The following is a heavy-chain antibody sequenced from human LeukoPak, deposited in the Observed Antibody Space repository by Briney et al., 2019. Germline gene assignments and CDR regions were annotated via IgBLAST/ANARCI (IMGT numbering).Heavy chain of an antibody. D-gene: IGHD6-19*01. CDR3: ARQGSSGWYIGAFDI. CDR2: IYYSGTT. V-gene: IGHV4-59*08. J-gene: IGHJ3*02. CDR1: GASISSSY. Sequence: SETLSLTCTVSGASISSSYWSWIRQPPGKGLEWIGYIYYSGTTNYNPSLKSRVTISVDTSKNQFSLKLSSVTAADTAVYYCARQGSSGWYIGAFDIWGQGTMVTVSS.